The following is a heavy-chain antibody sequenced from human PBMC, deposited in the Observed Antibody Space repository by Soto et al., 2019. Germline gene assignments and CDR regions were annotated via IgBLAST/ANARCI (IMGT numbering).Heavy chain of an antibody. Sequence: DVQLVESGGGLVQPGRSLRLSCVASGFNFDSYAMHWVRQAPGKGLEWVSGISWNSGNIGYEDSVKGRFNISRDNAQNSLYLEMNSLRVEDTAFYYCVKDIHEQWLVSHFEYWGQGALVTVSS. V-gene: IGHV3-9*01. CDR1: GFNFDSYA. D-gene: IGHD6-19*01. J-gene: IGHJ4*02. CDR2: ISWNSGNI. CDR3: VKDIHEQWLVSHFEY.